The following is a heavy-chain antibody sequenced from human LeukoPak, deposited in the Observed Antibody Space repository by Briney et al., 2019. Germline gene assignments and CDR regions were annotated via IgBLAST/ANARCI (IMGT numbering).Heavy chain of an antibody. CDR2: IRYDGSNK. CDR1: GFTLSNDW. V-gene: IGHV3-30*02. J-gene: IGHJ4*02. D-gene: IGHD3-22*01. CDR3: AKDFRNGFSRFYYDSSGYWYL. Sequence: GGSLRLSCAASGFTLSNDWMNWVRQAPGKGLEWVAFIRYDGSNKYYADSVKGRFTISRDNSKNTLYLQMNSLRAEDTAVYYCAKDFRNGFSRFYYDSSGYWYLRGQGTLVTASS.